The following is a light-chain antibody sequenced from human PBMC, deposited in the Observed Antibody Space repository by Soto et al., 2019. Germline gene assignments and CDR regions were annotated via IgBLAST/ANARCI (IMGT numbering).Light chain of an antibody. J-gene: IGKJ2*01. CDR1: QTVSSS. V-gene: IGKV3-11*01. CDR2: EAS. Sequence: EIVLTQSPATLSLSPGERATLSCRTSQTVSSSLAWYQQKPGQAPRLLIYEASNRATGIPARFSGSGSGADFTLTISSLEPEDFAVYYCQLYGSSPMYTFGQGTRLEIK. CDR3: QLYGSSPMYT.